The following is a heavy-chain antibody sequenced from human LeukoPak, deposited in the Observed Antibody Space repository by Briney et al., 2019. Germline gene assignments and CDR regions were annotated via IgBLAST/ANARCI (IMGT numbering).Heavy chain of an antibody. CDR2: INTDGSTI. Sequence: GGSLRLSCAPSGFTFSSYWMHWVRQAPGKGLVWVSRINTDGSTITYADSVKGRLTISRDNSKNTLYLQMNSLRAEDTAVYYCAKSERYCSSTSCYFWGNYWGQGTLVTVSS. D-gene: IGHD2-2*01. V-gene: IGHV3-74*01. CDR3: AKSERYCSSTSCYFWGNY. J-gene: IGHJ4*02. CDR1: GFTFSSYW.